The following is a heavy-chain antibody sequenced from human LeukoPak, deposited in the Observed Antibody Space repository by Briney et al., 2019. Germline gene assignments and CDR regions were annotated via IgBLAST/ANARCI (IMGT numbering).Heavy chain of an antibody. D-gene: IGHD3-22*01. V-gene: IGHV3-23*01. J-gene: IGHJ4*02. CDR1: GFTFSSYA. CDR2: ISGSGGST. Sequence: PGGSLRLSCAASGFTFSSYAMSWVRQAPGKGLEWVSAISGSGGSTYYADSVKGRFTISRDNSKNTLYLQMNSLRAEDTAVYYXXXXXERYDYYDSSGYFDYWGQGTLVTVSS. CDR3: XXXXERYDYYDSSGYFDY.